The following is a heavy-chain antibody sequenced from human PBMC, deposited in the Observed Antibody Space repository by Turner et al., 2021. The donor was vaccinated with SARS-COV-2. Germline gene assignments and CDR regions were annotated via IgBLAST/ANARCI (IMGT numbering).Heavy chain of an antibody. CDR1: GFTFSTYS. V-gene: IGHV3-21*01. Sequence: EVQLVESGGGLVKPGGSLRLSCAASGFTFSTYSMNWVRQAPGKGLEWVSSISSSSNYIYYADSGKGRFTISRDNAKNSLYLQMNSLRAEDTAVYYCAREDDFWSGYHHYGMDVWGQGTTVTVSS. CDR3: AREDDFWSGYHHYGMDV. D-gene: IGHD3-3*01. CDR2: ISSSSNYI. J-gene: IGHJ6*02.